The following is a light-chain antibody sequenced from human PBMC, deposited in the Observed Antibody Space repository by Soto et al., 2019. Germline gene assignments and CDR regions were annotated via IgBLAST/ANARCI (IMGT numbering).Light chain of an antibody. Sequence: IQMTQSPSSLSASVGDRVTITCRASQGIRNDLGWYQQKPGKAPKLLIYDASSLESGVPSRFSGSGSGTEFTLTISSLQPDDFATYYCQQYNSYSPWTFGQGTKVDIK. CDR3: QQYNSYSPWT. J-gene: IGKJ1*01. CDR1: QGIRND. V-gene: IGKV1-17*01. CDR2: DAS.